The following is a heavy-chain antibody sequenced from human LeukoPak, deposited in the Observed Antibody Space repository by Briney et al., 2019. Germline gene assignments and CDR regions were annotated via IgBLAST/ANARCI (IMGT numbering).Heavy chain of an antibody. CDR2: ISAYNGNT. J-gene: IGHJ4*02. CDR1: GGTFSKYG. V-gene: IGHV1-18*01. Sequence: ASVKVSCKASGGTFSKYGINWVRQAPGQGLEWMGWISAYNGNTNYAQKLQGRVTMTTDTSTSTAYMELRSLRSDDTAVYYCAGAGSHYDFWSGYPIFDYWGQGTLVTVSS. D-gene: IGHD3-3*01. CDR3: AGAGSHYDFWSGYPIFDY.